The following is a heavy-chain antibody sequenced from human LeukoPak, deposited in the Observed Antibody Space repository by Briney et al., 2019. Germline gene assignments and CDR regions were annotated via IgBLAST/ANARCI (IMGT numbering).Heavy chain of an antibody. CDR3: ARDYCSGGSCYSGLFDY. CDR2: ISAYNGNT. CDR1: GYTFTSYG. Sequence: ASVKVSCKASGYTFTSYGISWVRQAPGQGLEWMGWISAYNGNTNYAQKLQGRVTMTTDTSTSTAYMELSSLRSDDTAVYYCARDYCSGGSCYSGLFDYWGQGTLVTVSS. D-gene: IGHD2-15*01. V-gene: IGHV1-18*01. J-gene: IGHJ4*02.